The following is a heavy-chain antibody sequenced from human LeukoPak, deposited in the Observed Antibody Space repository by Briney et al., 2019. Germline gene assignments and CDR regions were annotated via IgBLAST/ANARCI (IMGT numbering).Heavy chain of an antibody. J-gene: IGHJ3*02. CDR1: GGSIGGYY. CDR2: IYNSGNT. D-gene: IGHD3-22*01. Sequence: SETLSLTCTVSGGSIGGYYWSWIRQPPGEGLEWIGYIYNSGNTNYNPSLKSRVTISVDTSKNQFSLKLTSVTAADTAVYYCARVSGDSSGDAFDIWGQGTMVTVSS. V-gene: IGHV4-59*01. CDR3: ARVSGDSSGDAFDI.